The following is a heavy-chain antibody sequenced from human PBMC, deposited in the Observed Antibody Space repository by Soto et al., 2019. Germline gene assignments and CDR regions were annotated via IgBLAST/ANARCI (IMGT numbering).Heavy chain of an antibody. Sequence: GGSLRLSCAASGFTFSSYGMHWVRQAPGKGLEWVAVISYDGSNKYYADSVKGRFTISRDNSKNTLYLQMSSLRAEDTAVYYCAKASDIVVVVAAPYYFDYWGQGTLVTVSS. CDR3: AKASDIVVVVAAPYYFDY. J-gene: IGHJ4*02. D-gene: IGHD2-15*01. CDR1: GFTFSSYG. CDR2: ISYDGSNK. V-gene: IGHV3-30*18.